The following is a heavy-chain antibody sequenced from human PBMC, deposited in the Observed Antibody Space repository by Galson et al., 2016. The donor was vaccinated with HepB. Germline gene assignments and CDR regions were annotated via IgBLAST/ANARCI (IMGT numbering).Heavy chain of an antibody. D-gene: IGHD3-22*01. V-gene: IGHV2-5*02. CDR3: AHRRESVVVLGGWFDS. J-gene: IGHJ5*01. CDR2: IYWDDDK. Sequence: PALVKPTQTLTLTCTFSGFSLTTNVGVGWIRQPPGKALEWLAMIYWDDDKRYSPSLKSRLSVTKDTSKNQVVFTMSNMDPVDTATYYCAHRRESVVVLGGWFDSWGQGTTVTVSS. CDR1: GFSLTTNVG.